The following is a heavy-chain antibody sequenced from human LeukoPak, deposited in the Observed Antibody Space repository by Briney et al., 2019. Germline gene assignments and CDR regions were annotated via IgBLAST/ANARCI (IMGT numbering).Heavy chain of an antibody. CDR3: ARDFHDSSGYRQHCDY. Sequence: GGSLRLSCAASGFTFSPYAMHWVRQAPGKGLEWVSCISYDGSDTFYADSVKGRFTISRDNSRNTLYLEMDSLRAGDTAVYFCARDFHDSSGYRQHCDYWGQGTLVTVSS. CDR1: GFTFSPYA. D-gene: IGHD3-22*01. CDR2: ISYDGSDT. J-gene: IGHJ4*02. V-gene: IGHV3-30*01.